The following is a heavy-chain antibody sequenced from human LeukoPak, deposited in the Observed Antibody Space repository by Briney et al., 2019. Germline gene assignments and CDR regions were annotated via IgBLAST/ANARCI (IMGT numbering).Heavy chain of an antibody. V-gene: IGHV4-59*12. CDR1: GGSISSYY. J-gene: IGHJ4*02. D-gene: IGHD3-22*01. CDR2: IYYSGST. Sequence: PSETLSLTCTVSGGSISSYYWSWIRQPPGKGLEWIGYIYYSGSTNYNPSLKSRVTISVDTSKNQFSLKLSSVTAADTAVYYCARDGTLYYYDSSGYYNSFDYWGQGTLVTVSS. CDR3: ARDGTLYYYDSSGYYNSFDY.